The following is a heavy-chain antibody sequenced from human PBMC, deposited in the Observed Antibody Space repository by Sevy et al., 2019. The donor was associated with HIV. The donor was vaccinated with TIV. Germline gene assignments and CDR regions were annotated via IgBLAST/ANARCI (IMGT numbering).Heavy chain of an antibody. J-gene: IGHJ5*01. CDR2: ISSSSGTT. Sequence: GGSLRLSCAASGFTFSAYSMNWVRQAPGKGLEWVSYISSSSGTTYYADSVKGQFTISRDNAKSSLYLQMNGLRAEDTAVYYCARAGGDCYSKNECWFVSWGQGTLVTVSS. CDR1: GFTFSAYS. V-gene: IGHV3-48*01. CDR3: ARAGGDCYSKNECWFVS. D-gene: IGHD2-21*01.